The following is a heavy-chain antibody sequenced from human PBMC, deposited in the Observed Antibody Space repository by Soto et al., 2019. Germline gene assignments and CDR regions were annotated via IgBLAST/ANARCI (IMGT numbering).Heavy chain of an antibody. J-gene: IGHJ4*02. CDR2: VNPILSQS. V-gene: IGHV1-69*02. D-gene: IGHD3-10*01. CDR1: GDTFSFYS. Sequence: QVQLVQSGAEVKRPGSSVKVSCKASGDTFSFYSINWVRQAPGLGLEWMGRVNPILSQSNYAQRFQGRVTMNADKSTSTAYMVISSLRSEDTAIYYCATSYGSGYRAFDYWGQGAQVIVSS. CDR3: ATSYGSGYRAFDY.